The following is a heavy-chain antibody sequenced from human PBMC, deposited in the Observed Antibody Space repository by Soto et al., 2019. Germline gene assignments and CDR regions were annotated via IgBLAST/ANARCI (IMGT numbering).Heavy chain of an antibody. D-gene: IGHD3-22*01. J-gene: IGHJ5*01. CDR3: ARDGDYYDSSGYYNNWLDY. V-gene: IGHV1-18*01. CDR2: ISAYNGNT. CDR1: GYTFTSYG. Sequence: QVQLVQSGAEVKKPGASVKVSCKASGYTFTSYGISWVRQAPGHGLEWMGWISAYNGNTNYAQKLQGRVTMTTDTSTSTAYMEMRSLGSDDTAVYYCARDGDYYDSSGYYNNWLDYWGQGTLVTVSS.